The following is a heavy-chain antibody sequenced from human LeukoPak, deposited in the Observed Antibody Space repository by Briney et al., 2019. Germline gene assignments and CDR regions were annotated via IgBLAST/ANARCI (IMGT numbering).Heavy chain of an antibody. Sequence: SETLSLTCAVYGGSLSRFYWSSIRQSPGKGRGWIAEIDHRGDTSYNPSVKSRVTVSVDTSKNQFSLKVRSLSAADTAVYYCARGATISETGYFDFWGQGTLVTVSS. CDR2: IDHRGDT. J-gene: IGHJ4*03. CDR1: GGSLSRFY. D-gene: IGHD5-24*01. CDR3: ARGATISETGYFDF. V-gene: IGHV4-34*01.